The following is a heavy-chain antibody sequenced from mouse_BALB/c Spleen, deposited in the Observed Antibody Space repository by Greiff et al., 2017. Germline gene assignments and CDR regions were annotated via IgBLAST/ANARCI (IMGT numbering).Heavy chain of an antibody. CDR2: ISDGGSYT. J-gene: IGHJ1*01. CDR3: ARDPLYYGSSYVGYFDV. Sequence: VQLKESGGGLVKPGGSLKLSCAASGFTFSDYYMYWVRQTPEKRLEWVATISDGGSYTYYPDSVKGRFTISRDNAKNNLYLQMSSLKSEDTAMYYCARDPLYYGSSYVGYFDVWGAGTTVTVSS. V-gene: IGHV5-4*02. D-gene: IGHD1-1*01. CDR1: GFTFSDYY.